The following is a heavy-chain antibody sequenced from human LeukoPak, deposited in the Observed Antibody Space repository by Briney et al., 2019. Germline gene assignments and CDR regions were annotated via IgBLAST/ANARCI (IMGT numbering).Heavy chain of an antibody. CDR2: ISGSGGST. D-gene: IGHD5-12*01. J-gene: IGHJ6*02. CDR3: AKDGESGYDYDNYGMDV. CDR1: GFTFSSYA. Sequence: GGSLRLSCAASGFTFSSYAMSWVRQAPGKGLEWVSAISGSGGSTYYADSVKGRFTISRDNSKNTLYLQMNSLRAEDTAVYYCAKDGESGYDYDNYGMDVWGQGTTVTVSS. V-gene: IGHV3-23*01.